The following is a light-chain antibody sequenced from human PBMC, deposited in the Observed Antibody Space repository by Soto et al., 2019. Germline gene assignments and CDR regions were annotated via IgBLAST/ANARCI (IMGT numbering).Light chain of an antibody. CDR3: QQYDNLPLT. CDR2: NAS. CDR1: QDIANS. J-gene: IGKJ4*01. V-gene: IGKV1-33*01. Sequence: DIQMTQSPSPLSASVGDRVTITCQASQDIANSLNWYQQKPGKAPNLLIYNASTLETGVTSRFSGSGSGTDFTFTISSLQPEDVATYYCQQYDNLPLTFGGGTKVDIK.